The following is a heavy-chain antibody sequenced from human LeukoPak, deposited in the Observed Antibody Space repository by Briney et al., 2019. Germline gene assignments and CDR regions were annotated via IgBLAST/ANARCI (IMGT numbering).Heavy chain of an antibody. D-gene: IGHD6-19*01. Sequence: PSDTLSLTCAVYGGSFRGLDWRCLPRSPGRAGEGLREFYHCGSTDYHPSLKSRVTIAVGTSNNLFTLKLSSMTAPDTAVYYCASHAGYSSGWYSGHYYGMDVWGQGTTVTVSS. CDR1: GGSFRGLD. CDR2: FYHCGST. V-gene: IGHV4-34*01. CDR3: ASHAGYSSGWYSGHYYGMDV. J-gene: IGHJ6*02.